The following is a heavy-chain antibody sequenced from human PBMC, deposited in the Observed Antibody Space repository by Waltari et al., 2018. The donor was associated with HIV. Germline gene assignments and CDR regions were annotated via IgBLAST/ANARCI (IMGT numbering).Heavy chain of an antibody. D-gene: IGHD3-22*01. CDR3: ARHEQYYYDSSGYYGWFDP. CDR2: IYPGDPDT. J-gene: IGHJ5*02. V-gene: IGHV5-51*01. CDR1: GYSFTSYW. Sequence: EVQLVQSGAEVKKPGESLKISCKGSGYSFTSYWIGWVRQMPGKGLEWMGVIYPGDPDTRSSPSFQGQVTSSADKSISTAYRQWSSLKASDTAMYYCARHEQYYYDSSGYYGWFDPWGQGTLVTVSS.